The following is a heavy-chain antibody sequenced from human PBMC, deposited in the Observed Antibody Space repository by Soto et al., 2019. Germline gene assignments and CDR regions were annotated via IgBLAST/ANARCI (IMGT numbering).Heavy chain of an antibody. Sequence: QVQLQESGPGLVKASQTLSLTCNVSGGSISSGGYYWTWIRQHPGKGLEWIGNIHHSGSTFYNPSLTSLFSISVDTSKNQFSLKLSAVTAADTAVYFCVSGVLSWGQGTLVTVSS. CDR3: VSGVLS. CDR1: GGSISSGGYY. CDR2: IHHSGST. V-gene: IGHV4-31*01. J-gene: IGHJ1*01.